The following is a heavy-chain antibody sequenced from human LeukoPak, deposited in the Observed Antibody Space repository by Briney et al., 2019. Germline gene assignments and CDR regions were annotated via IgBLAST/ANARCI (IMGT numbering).Heavy chain of an antibody. CDR1: GYSISSGYY. Sequence: SGTLSLTCTVSGYSISSGYYWGWIRQPPGKGREGIGSMFHSGSTYYNPSLKSRVTMSVDTSKNQFSLKLSSVTAADTAVYYCARVRYNWNRDFDYWGQGTLVTVSS. D-gene: IGHD1-20*01. CDR2: MFHSGST. J-gene: IGHJ4*02. CDR3: ARVRYNWNRDFDY. V-gene: IGHV4-38-2*02.